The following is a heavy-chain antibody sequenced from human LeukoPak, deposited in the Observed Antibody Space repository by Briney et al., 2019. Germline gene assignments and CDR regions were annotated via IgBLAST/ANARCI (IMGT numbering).Heavy chain of an antibody. V-gene: IGHV1-24*01. CDR2: FDPEDGET. CDR3: ATARSAGDPFDY. D-gene: IGHD7-27*01. CDR1: GYTFTGYY. Sequence: GASVKVSCKASGYTFTGYYMRWVRQAPGQGLEWMGGFDPEDGETIYAQKFQGRVTMTEDTSTDTAYMELSSLRSEDTAVYYCATARSAGDPFDYWGQGTLVTVSS. J-gene: IGHJ4*02.